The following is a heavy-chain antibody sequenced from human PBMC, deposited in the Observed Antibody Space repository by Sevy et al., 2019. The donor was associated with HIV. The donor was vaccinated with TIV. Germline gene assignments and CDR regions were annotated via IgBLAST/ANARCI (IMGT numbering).Heavy chain of an antibody. J-gene: IGHJ4*02. D-gene: IGHD6-13*01. CDR3: ARPYSSSWYQFDY. V-gene: IGHV1-2*02. Sequence: GAVKVSCKASGYTFTGYYMHWVRQAPGQGLERRGWINPNSGGTNYAQKFQGRVTMSRDRSISTAYMELSRLRSHDTAVYYRARPYSSSWYQFDYWGQGTLVPVSS. CDR2: INPNSGGT. CDR1: GYTFTGYY.